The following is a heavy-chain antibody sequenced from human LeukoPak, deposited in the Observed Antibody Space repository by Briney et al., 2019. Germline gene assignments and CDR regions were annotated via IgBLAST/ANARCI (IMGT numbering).Heavy chain of an antibody. J-gene: IGHJ4*02. D-gene: IGHD2-21*02. CDR2: IYHSGRT. Sequence: RPSETLSLTCSVSGGPISSEGFYWSWIRQHPGKGLEWIAYIYHSGRTYYNPSLKSRLTISVDTSKNQFSMSLKSVTAADTAVYYCARVVTSSLYFFDYWGQGTLVSVSS. CDR3: ARVVTSSLYFFDY. V-gene: IGHV4-31*03. CDR1: GGPISSEGFY.